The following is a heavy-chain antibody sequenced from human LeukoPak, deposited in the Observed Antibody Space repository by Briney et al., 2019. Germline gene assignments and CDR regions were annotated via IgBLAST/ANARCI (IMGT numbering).Heavy chain of an antibody. CDR2: ISGSGGST. J-gene: IGHJ4*02. D-gene: IGHD3-3*01. CDR3: AKGKVLRFLEWLLGGLNFDY. V-gene: IGHV3-23*01. Sequence: LAGGSLRLSCAASGFTFSSYAMSWVRQAPGKGLEWVSAISGSGGSTYYADSVKGRFTISRDNSKNTLYLQMNSLRAEDTAVYYCAKGKVLRFLEWLLGGLNFDYWGQGTLVTVSS. CDR1: GFTFSSYA.